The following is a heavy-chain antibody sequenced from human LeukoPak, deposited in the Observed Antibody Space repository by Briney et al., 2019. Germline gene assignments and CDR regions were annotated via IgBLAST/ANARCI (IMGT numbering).Heavy chain of an antibody. CDR2: FSSSGSTI. CDR1: GFTFSSYE. J-gene: IGHJ4*02. V-gene: IGHV3-48*03. Sequence: GGSLRLSCAASGFTFSSYEMNWVRQAPGKGLEWVSYFSSSGSTIYYADSVKGRFTISRDNSKNTLYLQMNSLRAEDTAVYYCAKANQRGTYFASGSIRSAVDYWGQGTLVTVSS. D-gene: IGHD3-10*01. CDR3: AKANQRGTYFASGSIRSAVDY.